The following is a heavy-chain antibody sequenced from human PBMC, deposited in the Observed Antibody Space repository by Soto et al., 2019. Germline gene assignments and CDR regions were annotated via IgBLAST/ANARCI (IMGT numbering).Heavy chain of an antibody. Sequence: QVPLVQSGAEVKKPGASVKVSCKASGYTFTSYGISWVRQAPGQGLEWMGWISAYNGNTNYAQKLQGRVTMTTDTSTSTAYMELRSLRSDDTAVYYCARDKDDYGDFPLVDYWGQGTLVTVSS. D-gene: IGHD4-17*01. J-gene: IGHJ4*02. CDR3: ARDKDDYGDFPLVDY. CDR1: GYTFTSYG. V-gene: IGHV1-18*01. CDR2: ISAYNGNT.